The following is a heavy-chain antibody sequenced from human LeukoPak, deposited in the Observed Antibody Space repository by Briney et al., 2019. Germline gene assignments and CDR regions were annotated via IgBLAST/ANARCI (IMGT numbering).Heavy chain of an antibody. D-gene: IGHD2-8*01. Sequence: GGSLRLSCAASGLTFVDYAMHWVRQAPGKGLEWVSLISGDGSSRYYADSVMGRFTISRDNSKNSLYLQMTSLRTEDTALYYCAKGFTNISPRYYGMDVWGQGTTVTVSS. CDR3: AKGFTNISPRYYGMDV. J-gene: IGHJ6*02. V-gene: IGHV3-43*02. CDR1: GLTFVDYA. CDR2: ISGDGSSR.